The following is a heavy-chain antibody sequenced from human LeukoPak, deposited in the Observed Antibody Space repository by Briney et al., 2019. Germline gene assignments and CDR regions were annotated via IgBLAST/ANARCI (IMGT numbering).Heavy chain of an antibody. Sequence: SETLSLTCTVSGGSISSSSYYWGWIRQPPGKGREWSGSIYYSGSTYYHPSLKSRVTISVDTSKNQFSLKLSSVTAADTAVYYCARDGALTGSPFDYWGQGTLVTVSS. CDR1: GGSISSSSYY. J-gene: IGHJ4*02. CDR2: IYYSGST. CDR3: ARDGALTGSPFDY. D-gene: IGHD3-9*01. V-gene: IGHV4-39*07.